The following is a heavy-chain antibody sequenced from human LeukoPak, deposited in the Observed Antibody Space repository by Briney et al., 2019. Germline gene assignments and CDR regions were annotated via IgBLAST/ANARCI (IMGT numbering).Heavy chain of an antibody. CDR3: ARGLTRIDY. V-gene: IGHV3-7*01. Sequence: GGSLRLSCAASGFSFSTYWMNWVRQAPGKGLEWVASVKQDGSATYCVDSVRGRFTISRDNAKDSLYVQMNSLRAEDTAVYYCARGLTRIDYWGQGTLVTLSS. CDR1: GFSFSTYW. CDR2: VKQDGSAT. J-gene: IGHJ4*02. D-gene: IGHD2-21*02.